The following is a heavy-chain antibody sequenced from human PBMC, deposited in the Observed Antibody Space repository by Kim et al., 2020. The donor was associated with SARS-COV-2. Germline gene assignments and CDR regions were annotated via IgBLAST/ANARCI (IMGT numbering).Heavy chain of an antibody. J-gene: IGHJ6*01. CDR2: IYYNGNT. V-gene: IGHV4-61*05. D-gene: IGHD2-8*02. CDR3: ARHPWCYHYCMDV. Sequence: SETLSLTCSVSGGSISISTYYWSWIRQPPGKGLEWIGLIYYNGNTNYNPPLKSRGTMSVDTSQNQFSLTLNSVTAADTAVFYCARHPWCYHYCMDVWGQG. CDR1: GGSISISTYY.